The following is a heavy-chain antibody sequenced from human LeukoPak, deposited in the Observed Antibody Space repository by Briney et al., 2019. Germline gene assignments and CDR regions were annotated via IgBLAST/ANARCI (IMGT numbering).Heavy chain of an antibody. CDR3: ARGLGWYVYWFDP. Sequence: VSVKVSCKASGYTFTGYYMHWVRQAPGQGLEWMGRINPNSGGTNYAQKFQGRVTMTRDTSISTAYMELSRLRSDDTAVYYCARGLGWYVYWFDPWGQGTLVTVSS. J-gene: IGHJ5*02. CDR1: GYTFTGYY. D-gene: IGHD6-19*01. V-gene: IGHV1-2*06. CDR2: INPNSGGT.